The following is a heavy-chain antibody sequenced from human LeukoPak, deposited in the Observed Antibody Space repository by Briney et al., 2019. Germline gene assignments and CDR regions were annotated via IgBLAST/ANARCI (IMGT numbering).Heavy chain of an antibody. J-gene: IGHJ3*02. D-gene: IGHD4-23*01. CDR3: ARDDVVMGAFDI. CDR2: IYYSGST. Sequence: SETLSLTCTVSGGSISSYYWSWIRQPPGKGLEWIGYIYYSGSTNYNPSLKSRVTISVDTSKNQLSLKLSSVTAADTAVYYCARDDVVMGAFDIWGQGTMVTVSS. V-gene: IGHV4-59*01. CDR1: GGSISSYY.